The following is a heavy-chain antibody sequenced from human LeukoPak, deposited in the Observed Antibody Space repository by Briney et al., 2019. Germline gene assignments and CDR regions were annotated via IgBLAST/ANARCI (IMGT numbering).Heavy chain of an antibody. J-gene: IGHJ4*02. D-gene: IGHD4-11*01. CDR3: VRLQRAVTGNY. CDR2: IRQDGSYK. V-gene: IGHV3-7*01. Sequence: GGSLRLSCAASGFTFSDYYMSWIRQAPGKGLEWVANIRQDGSYKQYVDSVKGRFTISRDNAQNSLYLQMNSLRTEDTAVYYCVRLQRAVTGNYWGQGTLVTVSS. CDR1: GFTFSDYY.